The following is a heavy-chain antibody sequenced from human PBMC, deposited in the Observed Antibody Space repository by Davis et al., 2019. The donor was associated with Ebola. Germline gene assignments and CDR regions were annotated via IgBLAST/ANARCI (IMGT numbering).Heavy chain of an antibody. CDR3: ARLEVVTANSYWYFDL. D-gene: IGHD2-21*02. CDR1: GYSFTSYW. CDR2: IYPGDSDT. J-gene: IGHJ2*01. Sequence: GESLKISCKGSGYSFTSYWIGWVRQMPGKGLEWMGIIYPGDSDTRYSPSFQGQVTISADKSISTAYLQWSSLKASDTAMYYCARLEVVTANSYWYFDLWGRGTLVTVSS. V-gene: IGHV5-51*01.